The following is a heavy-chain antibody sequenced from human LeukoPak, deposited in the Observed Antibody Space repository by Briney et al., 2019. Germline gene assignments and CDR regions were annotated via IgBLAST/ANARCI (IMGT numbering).Heavy chain of an antibody. CDR1: GYTFTNSD. J-gene: IGHJ4*02. V-gene: IGHV1-8*01. Sequence: ASVKVSCKASGYTFTNSDINWVRQATGQGLEWMGWMNPNSGDSGNIQKFQGRVTMTRDTSINTAYMELGSLRSEDTAVYYCARSSPSGRNFDYWGQGTLVTVSS. CDR3: ARSSPSGRNFDY. D-gene: IGHD3-10*01. CDR2: MNPNSGDS.